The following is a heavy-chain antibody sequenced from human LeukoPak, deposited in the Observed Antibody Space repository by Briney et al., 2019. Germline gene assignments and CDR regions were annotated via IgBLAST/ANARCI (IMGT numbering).Heavy chain of an antibody. V-gene: IGHV3-23*01. Sequence: GGSLRLSCAASGFTFSSYAVSWVRQAPGKGLEWVSAIGGSGGSTYYADSVKGRFTISRDNSKNTLYLQMNSLRAEDTAVYYCARAWLQLKYYFDYWGQGTLVTVSS. J-gene: IGHJ4*02. D-gene: IGHD5-24*01. CDR3: ARAWLQLKYYFDY. CDR1: GFTFSSYA. CDR2: IGGSGGST.